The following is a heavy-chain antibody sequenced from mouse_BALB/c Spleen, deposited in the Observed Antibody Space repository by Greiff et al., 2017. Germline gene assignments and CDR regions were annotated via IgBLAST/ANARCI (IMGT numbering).Heavy chain of an antibody. D-gene: IGHD1-1*02. CDR1: EFNFPSYD. V-gene: IGHV5-2*03. CDR2: INSDGGST. J-gene: IGHJ3*01. Sequence: EVMLVESGGGLVQPGESLKLSCEASEFNFPSYDMSWVRKTPEKRLEWVASINSDGGSTYYADTMERRFIISRDNTKKTLYLQKSSLRSEDTALYDCARQRWWLRFAYWGQGTLVTVSA. CDR3: ARQRWWLRFAY.